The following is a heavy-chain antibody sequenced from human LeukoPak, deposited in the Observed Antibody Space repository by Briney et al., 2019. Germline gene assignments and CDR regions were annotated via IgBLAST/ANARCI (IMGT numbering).Heavy chain of an antibody. D-gene: IGHD6-6*01. CDR1: GFTFSAFG. V-gene: IGHV3-30*03. Sequence: GGSLRLSCAASGFTFSAFGMHWVRQAPGKGLEWVAVISYDGSYEYFADSVKGRFTISRDNSKNTVYLQMNSLRAEDTAVYYCARDVRTYSSSSYYYYGMDVWGQGTTVTVSS. CDR2: ISYDGSYE. CDR3: ARDVRTYSSSSYYYYGMDV. J-gene: IGHJ6*02.